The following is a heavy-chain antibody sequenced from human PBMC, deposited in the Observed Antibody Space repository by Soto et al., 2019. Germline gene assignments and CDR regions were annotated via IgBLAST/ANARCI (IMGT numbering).Heavy chain of an antibody. V-gene: IGHV4-59*08. CDR3: ARHKGAARRNWFDP. CDR1: GGSISSYY. J-gene: IGHJ5*02. CDR2: IYYSGST. D-gene: IGHD6-6*01. Sequence: QVQLQESGPGLVKPSETLSLTCTVSGGSISSYYWSWIRQPPGKGLEWIGYIYYSGSTNYNPSLKSRVTISVDTSKNQFSLKLSSVPAADTAVYYCARHKGAARRNWFDPWGQGTLVTVSS.